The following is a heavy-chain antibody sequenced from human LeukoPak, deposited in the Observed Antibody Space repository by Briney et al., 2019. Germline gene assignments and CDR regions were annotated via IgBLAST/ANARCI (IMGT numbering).Heavy chain of an antibody. D-gene: IGHD1-26*01. CDR2: ISYGGSNK. CDR3: ARDLIRDSGSYLGLDY. Sequence: PGGSLRLSCAASGFTFSSYAMHWVRQAPGKGLEWVAVISYGGSNKYYADSVKGRFTISRDNSKNTLYLQMNSLRAEDTAVYYCARDLIRDSGSYLGLDYWGQGTLVTVSS. J-gene: IGHJ4*02. CDR1: GFTFSSYA. V-gene: IGHV3-30-3*01.